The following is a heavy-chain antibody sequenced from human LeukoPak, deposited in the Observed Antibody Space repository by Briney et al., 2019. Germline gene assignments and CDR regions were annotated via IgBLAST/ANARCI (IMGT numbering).Heavy chain of an antibody. Sequence: GGSLRLSCAASGFTFSSYSMNWVHQAPGKGLEWLSYISSSSSTIYYADSLKGRFTISRDNAKNSLYLQMNSLRAEDTAVYYCARNYYDSSGSLRYWGQGTLVTVSS. CDR2: ISSSSSTI. CDR1: GFTFSSYS. V-gene: IGHV3-48*01. CDR3: ARNYYDSSGSLRY. J-gene: IGHJ4*02. D-gene: IGHD3-22*01.